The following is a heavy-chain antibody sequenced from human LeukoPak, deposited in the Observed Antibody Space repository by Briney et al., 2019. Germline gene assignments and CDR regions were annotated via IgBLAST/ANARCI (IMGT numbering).Heavy chain of an antibody. CDR3: ARDRDQSSGWYLMGQDWYFDL. Sequence: GASVKVSCKASGYTFTGYYMHWVRQAPGQGLEWMGWINPNSGGTNYAQKFQGRVTMTRDTSISTAYMELSRLRSDDTAVYYCARDRDQSSGWYLMGQDWYFDLWGRGTLVTVSS. CDR1: GYTFTGYY. D-gene: IGHD6-19*01. V-gene: IGHV1-2*02. CDR2: INPNSGGT. J-gene: IGHJ2*01.